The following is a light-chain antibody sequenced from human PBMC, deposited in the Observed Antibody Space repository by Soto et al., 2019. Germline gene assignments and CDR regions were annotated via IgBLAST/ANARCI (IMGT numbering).Light chain of an antibody. CDR1: QDIRTN. CDR3: LQHHDDTYT. J-gene: IGKJ2*01. Sequence: DVQVTQSPSSLSASVGDRVTITCRASQDIRTNLNWYQQKPGQAPQRLIYGASTLQGGVPPRFGCSGSGTECTLTITSLQPEDFATYFCLQHHDDTYTFGQGTKVDVK. CDR2: GAS. V-gene: IGKV1-17*01.